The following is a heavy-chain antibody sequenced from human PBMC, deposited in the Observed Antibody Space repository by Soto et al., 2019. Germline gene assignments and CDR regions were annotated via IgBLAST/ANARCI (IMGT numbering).Heavy chain of an antibody. CDR1: GFTFSSYG. CDR2: ISYDGSNK. CDR3: AKLSGSGYPPTLDY. V-gene: IGHV3-30*18. Sequence: QVQLVESGGGVVQPGRSLRLSCAASGFTFSSYGMHWVRPATVKGLEWVAVISYDGSNKYYADSVKGRFTLSRDNSKKTLYLQMNSLRAEDTAVYYCAKLSGSGYPPTLDYCGQGTMVTVSS. D-gene: IGHD3-22*01. J-gene: IGHJ4*02.